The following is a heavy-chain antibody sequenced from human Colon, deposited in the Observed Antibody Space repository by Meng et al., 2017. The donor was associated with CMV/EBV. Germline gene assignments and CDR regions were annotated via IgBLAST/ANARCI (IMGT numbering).Heavy chain of an antibody. CDR2: IYPGDSDT. V-gene: IGHV5-51*01. J-gene: IGHJ4*02. CDR1: GYSFTTYW. CDR3: AREAGSSGWPSLDY. D-gene: IGHD6-19*01. Sequence: GESLKTSCKVSGYSFTTYWIGWVRQMPGKGLEWMGVIYPGDSDTRYSPSFQGQVTISADQSISTAYLQWSSLKASDTAIYYCAREAGSSGWPSLDYWGQGTLVTVSS.